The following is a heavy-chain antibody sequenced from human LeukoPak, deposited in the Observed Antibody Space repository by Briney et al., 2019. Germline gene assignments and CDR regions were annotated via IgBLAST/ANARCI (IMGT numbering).Heavy chain of an antibody. J-gene: IGHJ4*02. CDR3: ARVRTSLGGSYYFDY. CDR1: GGSISSYY. Sequence: PSETLSLTCTVSGGSISSYYWSWIRQPPGKGLEWIGYIYYSGSTNYNPSLKSRVTISVDTSKNQFSLKLSSVTAADTAVYYCARVRTSLGGSYYFDYWGQGTLVTVSS. V-gene: IGHV4-59*01. CDR2: IYYSGST. D-gene: IGHD1-26*01.